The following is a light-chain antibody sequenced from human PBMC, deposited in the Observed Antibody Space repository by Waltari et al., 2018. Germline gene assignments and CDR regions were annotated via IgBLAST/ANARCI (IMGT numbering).Light chain of an antibody. CDR3: QQYGISYA. V-gene: IGKV3-20*01. J-gene: IGKJ2*01. CDR2: GAS. CDR1: QSVFSNY. Sequence: ENVLTQSPGTLSLSPGERATLSCRASQSVFSNYLAWYQQKPGQAPRVRIYGASSRAPGIPDRFSGSGSGTDFTLTISRLEPEDFAVYYCQQYGISYAFGQGTRLEIK.